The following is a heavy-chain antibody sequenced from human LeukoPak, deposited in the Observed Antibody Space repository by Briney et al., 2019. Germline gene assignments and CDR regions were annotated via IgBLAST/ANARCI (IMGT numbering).Heavy chain of an antibody. CDR3: ARVFPIATHGPAFDI. D-gene: IGHD3-22*01. CDR2: IYYSGST. V-gene: IGHV4-61*08. J-gene: IGHJ3*02. CDR1: GDSISSGGYY. Sequence: PSRTLSFTCNVSGDSISSGGYYWSWIRQPPGKGLEWIGYIYYSGSTNYNPSLKSRVTISVDTSKNQFSLKLSSVTAADTAVYYCARVFPIATHGPAFDIWGQGTMVTVSS.